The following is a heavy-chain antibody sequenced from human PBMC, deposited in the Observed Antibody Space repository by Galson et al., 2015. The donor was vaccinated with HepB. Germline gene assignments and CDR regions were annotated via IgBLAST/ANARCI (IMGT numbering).Heavy chain of an antibody. CDR1: GDSVSSNSAA. Sequence: CAISGDSVSSNSAAWNWIRQSPSRGLEWLGRTYYRSKWYNDYAVSVKSRITINPDTSKNQFSLQLNSVTPEDTAIYYCAREEQDYEDYVWGSYRYTPRGYFDYWGQGTLVTVSS. D-gene: IGHD3-16*02. V-gene: IGHV6-1*01. CDR2: TYYRSKWYN. J-gene: IGHJ4*02. CDR3: AREEQDYEDYVWGSYRYTPRGYFDY.